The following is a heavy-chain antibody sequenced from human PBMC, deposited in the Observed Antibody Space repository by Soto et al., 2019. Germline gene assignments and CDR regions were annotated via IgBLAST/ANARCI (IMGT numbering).Heavy chain of an antibody. CDR2: IIPIFGTA. CDR3: ARVGVGATRDFDY. Sequence: SVKVSCKASGGTFSSYAISXVRQAPGQGLERMGGIIPIFGTANYAQKFQGRVTITADESTSTAYMELSSLRSEDTAVYYCARVGVGATRDFDYWGQGTLVTVSS. D-gene: IGHD1-26*01. J-gene: IGHJ4*02. CDR1: GGTFSSYA. V-gene: IGHV1-69*13.